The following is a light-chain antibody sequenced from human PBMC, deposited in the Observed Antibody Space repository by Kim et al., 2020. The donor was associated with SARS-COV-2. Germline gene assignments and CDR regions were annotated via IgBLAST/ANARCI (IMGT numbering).Light chain of an antibody. CDR3: QAWDSSRSYV. V-gene: IGLV3-1*01. CDR2: QDS. CDR1: KLGDKY. J-gene: IGLJ1*01. Sequence: SYELTQPPSVSVSPGQTASITCSGDKLGDKYACWYQQKPGQSPVLVIYQDSKRPSGIPERFSGSNSGNTATLTISGTQAMDEADYYCQAWDSSRSYVFGTGTKVTVL.